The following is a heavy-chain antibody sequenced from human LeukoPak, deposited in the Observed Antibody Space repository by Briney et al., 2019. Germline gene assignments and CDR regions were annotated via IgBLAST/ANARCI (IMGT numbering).Heavy chain of an antibody. CDR3: ARGLYGSGI. CDR1: GFTVSSNY. Sequence: PGGSLRLSCAVSGFTVSSNYVSWVRQAPRKGLEWVSVIFNDGSTYYADSVKGRFTISRDNARHSVYLQMNSLRVEDTAIYYCARGLYGSGIWGQGSLVTVSS. CDR2: IFNDGST. V-gene: IGHV3-53*01. D-gene: IGHD3-10*01. J-gene: IGHJ4*02.